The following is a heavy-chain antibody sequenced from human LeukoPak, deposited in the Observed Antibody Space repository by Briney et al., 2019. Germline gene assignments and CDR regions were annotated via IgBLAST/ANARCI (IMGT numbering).Heavy chain of an antibody. D-gene: IGHD1-26*01. CDR1: GLTLTSYA. J-gene: IGHJ4*02. V-gene: IGHV3-30*02. CDR2: TRFDGSNK. Sequence: GGSLRLSCAASGLTLTSYAMQSVRQAPGKGLEWVAFTRFDGSNKYYVDSVKGRFTISRENSKNTLYLQMDSLRVEDTAIYYFANDVGLGPTDPFDYWGQGGLVTVSS. CDR3: ANDVGLGPTDPFDY.